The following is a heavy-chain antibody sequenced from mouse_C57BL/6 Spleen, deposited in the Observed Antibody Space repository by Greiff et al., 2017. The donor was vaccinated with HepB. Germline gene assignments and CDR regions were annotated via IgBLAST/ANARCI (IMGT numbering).Heavy chain of an antibody. CDR1: GYTFTSYW. J-gene: IGHJ3*01. Sequence: VQLQQPGAELVMPGASVKLSCKASGYTFTSYWMHWVKQRPGQGLEWIGEIDPSDSYTNYNQKFKGKSTLTVDKSSSTAYMQLSSLTSEDSAVYYCARSMTTGGRFAYWGQGTLVTVSA. CDR2: IDPSDSYT. V-gene: IGHV1-69*01. D-gene: IGHD1-1*01. CDR3: ARSMTTGGRFAY.